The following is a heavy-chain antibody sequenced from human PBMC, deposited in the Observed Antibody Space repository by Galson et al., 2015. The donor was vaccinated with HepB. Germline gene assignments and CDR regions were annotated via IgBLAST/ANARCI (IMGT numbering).Heavy chain of an antibody. V-gene: IGHV3-74*01. CDR1: GSTVSSYW. D-gene: IGHD3-16*02. Sequence: SLRLSCAASGSTVSSYWMHWVRQAPGKGPVWVSRVSSDGTRTAYAGAVKGRFTMSRDNAKNTVYLQMNSLRAEDTAVYYCWAEGDFYRYLYWGQGALVVVSS. CDR2: VSSDGTRT. J-gene: IGHJ4*02. CDR3: WAEGDFYRYLY.